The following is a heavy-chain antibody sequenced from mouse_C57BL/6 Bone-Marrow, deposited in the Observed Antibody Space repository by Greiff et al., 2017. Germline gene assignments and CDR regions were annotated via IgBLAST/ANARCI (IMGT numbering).Heavy chain of an antibody. J-gene: IGHJ1*03. CDR2: ISNGGGST. Sequence: EVMLVESGGGLVQPGGSLTLSCAASGFTFSDYYMYWVRQTPEKRLEWVAYISNGGGSTYYPDTVKGRFTISRDNAKNTLYLQMSRLKSEDSAMYYCARRRGYFDVWGTGTTVTVSS. CDR1: GFTFSDYY. CDR3: ARRRGYFDV. V-gene: IGHV5-12*01.